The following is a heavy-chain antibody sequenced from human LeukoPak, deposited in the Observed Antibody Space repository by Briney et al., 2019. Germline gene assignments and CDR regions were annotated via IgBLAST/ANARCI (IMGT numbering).Heavy chain of an antibody. D-gene: IGHD1-26*01. CDR3: ARDPYSGAYGDTYYYFMDV. V-gene: IGHV3-21*01. CDR1: GFSFSSYN. CDR2: ITTSSSYT. J-gene: IGHJ6*03. Sequence: GGSLRLSCEASGFSFSSYNMDWVRQTPGKGLEWISSITTSSSYTFYADSVRGRFTISRDNARNSLYLQMNSLTAEDTAVYYCARDPYSGAYGDTYYYFMDVWGKGTTVTISS.